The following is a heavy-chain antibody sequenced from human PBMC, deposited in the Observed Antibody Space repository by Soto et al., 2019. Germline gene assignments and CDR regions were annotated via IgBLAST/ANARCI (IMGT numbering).Heavy chain of an antibody. CDR1: GGTFSSYA. CDR2: IIPIFGTA. CDR3: ARTDEYVDTAMAILESIFDY. V-gene: IGHV1-69*01. D-gene: IGHD5-18*01. Sequence: QVQLVQSGAEVKKPGSSVKVSCKASGGTFSSYAISWVRQAPRQGLEWMEGIIPIFGTANYAQKFQGRVTITADESTSTAYMELSSLRSEDTAVYYCARTDEYVDTAMAILESIFDYWGQGTLVTVSS. J-gene: IGHJ4*02.